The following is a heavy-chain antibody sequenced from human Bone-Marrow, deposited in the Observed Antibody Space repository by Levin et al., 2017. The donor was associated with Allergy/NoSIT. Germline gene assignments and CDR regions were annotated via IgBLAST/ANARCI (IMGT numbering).Heavy chain of an antibody. Sequence: GGSLRLSCTASGGSFSNYGMHWVRQAPGKGLEWVAVTSYDESYKYYADSVKGRFTISRDNSKNTLFLEMNSLRAEDTAIYYCARDPSSYDLALGGFDPWGQGTLVTVSS. CDR2: TSYDESYK. V-gene: IGHV3-30*03. CDR1: GGSFSNYG. D-gene: IGHD3-3*01. J-gene: IGHJ5*02. CDR3: ARDPSSYDLALGGFDP.